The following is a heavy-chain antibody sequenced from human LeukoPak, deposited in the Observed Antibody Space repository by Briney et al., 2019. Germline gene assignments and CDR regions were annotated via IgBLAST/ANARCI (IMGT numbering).Heavy chain of an antibody. CDR1: GFTFGDYA. J-gene: IGHJ4*02. CDR2: IASETYGRTA. CDR3: TRDQTPYY. V-gene: IGHV3-49*04. Sequence: GGSLRLSCTASGFTFGDYAMTWVRQAPGKGLEWVGFIASETYGRTAEYAASVKGRFTISRDDSKSIAYLQMNSLKTEDTAVYYCTRDQTPYYWGQGTLVTVSS.